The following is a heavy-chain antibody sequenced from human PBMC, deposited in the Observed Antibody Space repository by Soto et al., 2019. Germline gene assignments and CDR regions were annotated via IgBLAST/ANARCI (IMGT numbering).Heavy chain of an antibody. CDR1: GGSISSRSYY. D-gene: IGHD1-26*01. CDR3: ARHFEARPWDFDY. V-gene: IGHV4-39*01. J-gene: IGHJ4*02. Sequence: QMQLQESGPGLVKASETLSLTCTVSGGSISSRSYYWGWIRQPPGKGREWIGSIYYGGRTYYNPSRKSRVTLSVDPSKNKVSRKVSPVTAADRAVYYCARHFEARPWDFDYCGQGTLVTVS. CDR2: IYYGGRT.